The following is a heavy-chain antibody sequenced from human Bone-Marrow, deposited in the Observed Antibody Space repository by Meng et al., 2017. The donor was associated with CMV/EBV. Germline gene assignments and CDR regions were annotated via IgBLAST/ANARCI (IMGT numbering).Heavy chain of an antibody. D-gene: IGHD1-26*01. J-gene: IGHJ4*02. CDR1: GFTFSSYA. Sequence: GGSLRLSCAASGFTFSSYAMHWVRQAPGKGLEWVAFIRYDGSNKYYADSVKGRFTISRDNSKNTLYLQMNSLRAEDTAVYYCASRGATGTPYWGQGTLVTVSS. V-gene: IGHV3-30*02. CDR2: IRYDGSNK. CDR3: ASRGATGTPY.